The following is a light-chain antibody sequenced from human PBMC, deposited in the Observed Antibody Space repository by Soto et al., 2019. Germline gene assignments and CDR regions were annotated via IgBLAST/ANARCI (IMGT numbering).Light chain of an antibody. CDR1: QSIGSW. V-gene: IGKV1-5*01. CDR2: DAS. CDR3: QQSYSTPIT. Sequence: DIQMTQSPSTLSASVGDRVTITCRASQSIGSWLAWYQQKPGKAPKLLIYDASGLERGVPSRFSGSGSGTDFTLTISSLQPEDFATYYCQQSYSTPITFGQGTRLEIK. J-gene: IGKJ5*01.